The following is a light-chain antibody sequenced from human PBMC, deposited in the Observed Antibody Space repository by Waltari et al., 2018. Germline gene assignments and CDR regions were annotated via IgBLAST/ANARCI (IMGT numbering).Light chain of an antibody. J-gene: IGKJ1*01. CDR2: GAS. V-gene: IGKV3-20*01. CDR1: QSVSRT. CDR3: QHYVRLPVT. Sequence: IVLTQSPGTLSWSPVERAPLACRASQSVSRTLAWYQQKPGQAPRPPIYGASTRATGIPDRFSGSGSWTDFSLTISRLEPEDFAVYYCQHYVRLPVTFGQGTKVEIK.